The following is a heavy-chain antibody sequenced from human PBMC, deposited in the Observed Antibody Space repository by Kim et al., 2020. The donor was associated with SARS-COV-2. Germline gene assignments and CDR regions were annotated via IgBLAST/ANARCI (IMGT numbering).Heavy chain of an antibody. V-gene: IGHV4-4*07. CDR2: YTSGRT. CDR3: ASALGH. Sequence: YTSGRTNYHPSLQSRVTMSVDMSKNQFSLKLRSVTAADTAVYYCASALGHWGQGTLVTVSS. D-gene: IGHD3-16*02. J-gene: IGHJ4*02.